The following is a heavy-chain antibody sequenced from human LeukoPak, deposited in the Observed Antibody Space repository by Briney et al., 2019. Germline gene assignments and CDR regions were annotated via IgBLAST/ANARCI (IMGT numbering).Heavy chain of an antibody. CDR2: IYNSGDT. CDR1: GGSVNTYY. V-gene: IGHV4-59*02. D-gene: IGHD2-8*02. CDR3: ARGYCAGGNCYVLDN. Sequence: SETLSLTCNLSGGSVNTYYWSWIRQPPGKGLEWIGYIYNSGDTKSNPSLRGRVTISMDTPKNKFSLKLSSVTAADTAVYYCARGYCAGGNCYVLDNWGQGTLVTVSS. J-gene: IGHJ4*02.